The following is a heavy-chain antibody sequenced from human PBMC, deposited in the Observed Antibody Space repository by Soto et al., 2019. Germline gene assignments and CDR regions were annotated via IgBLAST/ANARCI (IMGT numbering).Heavy chain of an antibody. CDR3: AKVGGGEWLLYFDY. CDR2: ISYDGSNK. Sequence: QVQLVESGGGVVQPGRSLRLSCAASGFTFSSYGMHWVRQAPGKGLEWVAVISYDGSNKYYADSVKGRFTISRDNSKNTLYLQMNSLRADDTAVYYCAKVGGGEWLLYFDYWGQGTLVTVSS. J-gene: IGHJ4*02. V-gene: IGHV3-30*18. CDR1: GFTFSSYG. D-gene: IGHD6-19*01.